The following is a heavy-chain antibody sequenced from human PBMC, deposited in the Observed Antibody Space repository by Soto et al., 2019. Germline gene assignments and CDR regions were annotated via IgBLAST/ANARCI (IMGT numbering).Heavy chain of an antibody. J-gene: IGHJ5*02. V-gene: IGHV3-9*01. CDR3: VKAQGGNSDDWFDP. CDR1: GFTFDDYA. Sequence: ALRLSCAASGFTFDDYAMHWVRQAPGKGLEWVSGISWNSGAKRYADSARGRFTISRDNVKNSLYLQMNGLRTEDTALYFCVKAQGGNSDDWFDPWGQGILVTVSS. CDR2: ISWNSGAK. D-gene: IGHD2-21*02.